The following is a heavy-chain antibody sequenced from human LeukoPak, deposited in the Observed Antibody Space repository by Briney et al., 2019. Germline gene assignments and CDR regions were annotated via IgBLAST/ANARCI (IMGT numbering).Heavy chain of an antibody. CDR1: GGSISSSSYY. Sequence: SETLSLTCTVSGGSISSSSYYWGWIRQPPGKGLEWIGSIYYSGSTYYNPSLKSRVTISVDTSKNQFSLKLSSATAADTAVYYCARPTPTMIVEKWGQGTLVTVSS. D-gene: IGHD3-22*01. CDR3: ARPTPTMIVEK. J-gene: IGHJ4*02. CDR2: IYYSGST. V-gene: IGHV4-39*01.